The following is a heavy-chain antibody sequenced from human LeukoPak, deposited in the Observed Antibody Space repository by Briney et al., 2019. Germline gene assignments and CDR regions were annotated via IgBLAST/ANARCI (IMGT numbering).Heavy chain of an antibody. J-gene: IGHJ4*02. CDR1: GVTFSGYW. CDR2: IKSDGSST. V-gene: IGHV3-74*01. CDR3: ARDPRGYSYEYYFDY. D-gene: IGHD5-18*01. Sequence: GGSLRLSCAVSGVTFSGYWMHWVRQGPGKGLVWVSHIKSDGSSTSYADSVKGRFTISRDNAKNTLYLQMNSLRAEDTAVYYCARDPRGYSYEYYFDYWGQGTLVTVSS.